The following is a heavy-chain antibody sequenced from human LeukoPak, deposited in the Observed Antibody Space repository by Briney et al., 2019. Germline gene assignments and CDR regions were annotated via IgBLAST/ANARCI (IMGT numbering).Heavy chain of an antibody. D-gene: IGHD5-18*01. V-gene: IGHV1-18*01. Sequence: ASVNVSCKTSGYTFTSYGVSWVRQAPGQRLEWMGWISTYNYNTNYAQKFRGRVTLTKDTSTSTVYMELRSLRSDDTAIYYCARQVDTTMALPDYWGQGTLVTVSS. CDR1: GYTFTSYG. CDR2: ISTYNYNT. CDR3: ARQVDTTMALPDY. J-gene: IGHJ4*02.